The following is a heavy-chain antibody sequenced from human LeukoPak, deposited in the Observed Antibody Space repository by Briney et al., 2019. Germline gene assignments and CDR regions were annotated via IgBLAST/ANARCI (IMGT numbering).Heavy chain of an antibody. J-gene: IGHJ4*02. V-gene: IGHV3-66*01. CDR1: GFTVSSNY. CDR2: IYSGGST. CDR3: ARDSRGAVAGVFDY. Sequence: GGSLRLSCAASGFTVSSNYMSWVRQAPGKGLEWVSVIYSGGSTYYADSVKGRFTISRDNSKNTLYLQMNSLRAEDTAVYYCARDSRGAVAGVFDYWGQGTLVTVSS. D-gene: IGHD6-19*01.